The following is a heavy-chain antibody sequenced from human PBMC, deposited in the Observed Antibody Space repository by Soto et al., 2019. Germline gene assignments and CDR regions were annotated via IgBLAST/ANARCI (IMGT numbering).Heavy chain of an antibody. CDR3: ATATFQVPFDP. CDR1: GGSFSGYY. Sequence: SETLSLTCAVYGGSFSGYYWSWIRQPPGKGLEWIGYIYYSGSTYYNPSLKSRVTISVDTSKNQFSLKLSSVTAADTAVYYCATATFQVPFDPWGQGTLVTVSS. V-gene: IGHV4-30-4*01. CDR2: IYYSGST. J-gene: IGHJ5*02.